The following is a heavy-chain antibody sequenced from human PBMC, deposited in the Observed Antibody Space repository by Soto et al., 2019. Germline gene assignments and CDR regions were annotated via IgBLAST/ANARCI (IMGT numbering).Heavy chain of an antibody. J-gene: IGHJ6*01. CDR3: TRGLLGGAPSYTFHGMDV. D-gene: IGHD1-26*01. Sequence: EVQLVESGGGLVQPGGSLRLSCAASGFTFSDHYMDWVRQAPGKGLEWVARSRNRVNSHTTEYAASVKGRFTISRDESKSSIYLQMNSLKIEDTAVYYCTRGLLGGAPSYTFHGMDVWGQGTTVTVPS. V-gene: IGHV3-72*01. CDR2: SRNRVNSHTT. CDR1: GFTFSDHY.